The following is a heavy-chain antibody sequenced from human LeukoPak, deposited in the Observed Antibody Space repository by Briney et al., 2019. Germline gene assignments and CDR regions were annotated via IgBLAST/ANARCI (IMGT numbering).Heavy chain of an antibody. D-gene: IGHD2-21*02. CDR3: ARDPAYCGGDCQNYDY. V-gene: IGHV4-59*01. Sequence: SETLSLTCTVSGGSISSYYWSWIRQPPGKGLEWIGYIYYSGSTNYNPSLKSRVTISVDTSKNQFSLKLSSVTAADTAVYYCARDPAYCGGDCQNYDYWGQGTLVTVSS. J-gene: IGHJ4*02. CDR2: IYYSGST. CDR1: GGSISSYY.